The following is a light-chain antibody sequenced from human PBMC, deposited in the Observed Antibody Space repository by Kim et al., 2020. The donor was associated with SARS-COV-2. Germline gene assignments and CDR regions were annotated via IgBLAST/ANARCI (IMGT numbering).Light chain of an antibody. V-gene: IGLV6-57*03. Sequence: GTPVASSVSRSGGSSASNYVQWYPRRPGSAPTTVIYGDNQRPSGVPDRFSGSIDTSSNSASLTISGLQTEDEADYYCQSYHSNNYVFGSGTKVTVL. CDR1: GGSSASNY. CDR2: GDN. J-gene: IGLJ1*01. CDR3: QSYHSNNYV.